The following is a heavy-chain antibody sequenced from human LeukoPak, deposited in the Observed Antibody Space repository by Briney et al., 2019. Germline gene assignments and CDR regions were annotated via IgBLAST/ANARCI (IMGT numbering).Heavy chain of an antibody. CDR3: AREANYYYYYMDV. CDR1: GGTFSSCA. CDR2: IIPIFGTA. Sequence: SVKVSCKASGGTFSSCAISWVRQAPGQGLEWMGGIIPIFGTANYAQKFQGRVTITADESTSTAYMELSSLRSEDTAVYYCAREANYYYYYMDVWGKGTTVTVSS. J-gene: IGHJ6*03. D-gene: IGHD1-26*01. V-gene: IGHV1-69*13.